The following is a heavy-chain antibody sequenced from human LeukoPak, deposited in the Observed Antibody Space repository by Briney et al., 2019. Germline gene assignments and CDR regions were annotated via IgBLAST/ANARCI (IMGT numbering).Heavy chain of an antibody. J-gene: IGHJ5*02. CDR1: GFTFSSYA. D-gene: IGHD2-2*02. Sequence: PGSPLRLSCAASGFTFSSYAMHWVRQAPGKGLEWVAVISYDGSNKYYADSVKGRFTISRDNSKNTLYLQMNSLRAEDTAVYYCARDPHRYQLLYGGWFDPWGQGTLVTVSS. V-gene: IGHV3-30*01. CDR3: ARDPHRYQLLYGGWFDP. CDR2: ISYDGSNK.